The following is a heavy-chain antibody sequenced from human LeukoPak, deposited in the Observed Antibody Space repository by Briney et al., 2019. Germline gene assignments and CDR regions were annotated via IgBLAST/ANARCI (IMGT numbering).Heavy chain of an antibody. V-gene: IGHV5-51*01. CDR1: GXSFTNYW. Sequence: GESLKISCKGSGXSFTNYWIGWVRQMPGKGLEWMGIIYPGDSDTRYIPSFQGQVTISADKSINTAYLQWSSLKASDTAIYYCARSASRYFDWFDYWGQGTLVTVSS. CDR3: ARSASRYFDWFDY. J-gene: IGHJ4*02. CDR2: IYPGDSDT. D-gene: IGHD3-9*01.